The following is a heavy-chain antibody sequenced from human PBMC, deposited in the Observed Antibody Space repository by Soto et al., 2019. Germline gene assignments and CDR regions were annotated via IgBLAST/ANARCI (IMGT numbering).Heavy chain of an antibody. Sequence: PSETLSLTCTVSGGSISSGCYYWNWIRQHPGKGLEWIGYIYYSGSTHYNPSLKSRVSISVDTSKNHFSLKLSSVTAADTAVYYCARGLQRDDYVWGSHPAWFDPWGQGTLVTVYS. J-gene: IGHJ5*02. CDR3: ARGLQRDDYVWGSHPAWFDP. CDR1: GGSISSGCYY. D-gene: IGHD3-16*01. CDR2: IYYSGST. V-gene: IGHV4-61*03.